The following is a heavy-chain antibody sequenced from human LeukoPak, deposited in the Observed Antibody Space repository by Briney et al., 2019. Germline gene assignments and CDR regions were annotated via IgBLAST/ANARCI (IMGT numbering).Heavy chain of an antibody. D-gene: IGHD3-10*01. CDR2: IYYSGST. V-gene: IGHV4-31*03. J-gene: IGHJ4*02. Sequence: PSETLSLTCTVSGGSISSGGYYWRWIRQHPGKGLEWIGYIYYSGSTYYNPSLKSRVTISVDTSKNQFSLKLSSETAADTAAYYCESSEYYYGSVPYDYWGQGTLVTVSS. CDR3: ESSEYYYGSVPYDY. CDR1: GGSISSGGYY.